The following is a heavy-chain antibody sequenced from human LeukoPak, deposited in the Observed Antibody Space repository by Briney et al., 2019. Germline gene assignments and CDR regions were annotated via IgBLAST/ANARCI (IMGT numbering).Heavy chain of an antibody. CDR2: TNPTNRDT. V-gene: IGHV1-2*02. CDR3: ARANFLYCSSSTCLFDY. CDR1: GYTFTDYY. Sequence: ASVKASCKASGYTFTDYYMHWVLKPPAQPLELIAWTNPTNRDTNYAQKLQRRVTMTRDTSISTAHMEVSRLRSDDTAVYYCARANFLYCSSSTCLFDYWGQGTLVTVSS. J-gene: IGHJ4*02. D-gene: IGHD2-2*01.